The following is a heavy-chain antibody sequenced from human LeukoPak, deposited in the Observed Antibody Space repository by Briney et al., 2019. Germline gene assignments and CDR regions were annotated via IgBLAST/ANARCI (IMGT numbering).Heavy chain of an antibody. CDR1: GGSFSGYY. V-gene: IGHV4-34*01. Sequence: SETLSLTCAVYGGSFSGYYWSWIRQPPGKGLEWIGEINHSGSTNYNPSLKSRVTISVDTSKNQFSLKLSSVTAADTAVYYCAYAPGGSPSTFYYYGMDVWGQGTTVTVSS. D-gene: IGHD2-2*01. CDR3: AYAPGGSPSTFYYYGMDV. J-gene: IGHJ6*02. CDR2: INHSGST.